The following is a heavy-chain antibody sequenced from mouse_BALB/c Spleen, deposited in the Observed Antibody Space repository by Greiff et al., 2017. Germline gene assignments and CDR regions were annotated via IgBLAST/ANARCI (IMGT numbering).Heavy chain of an antibody. J-gene: IGHJ2*01. CDR3: ARYGLLRGFDY. Sequence: VQLKESGGGLVQPGGSRKLSCAASGFTFSSFGMHWVRQAPEKGLEWVAYISSGSSTIYYADTVKGRFTISRDNPKNTLFLQMTSLRSEDTAMYYCARYGLLRGFDYWGQGTTLTVSS. CDR2: ISSGSSTI. D-gene: IGHD2-3*01. CDR1: GFTFSSFG. V-gene: IGHV5-17*02.